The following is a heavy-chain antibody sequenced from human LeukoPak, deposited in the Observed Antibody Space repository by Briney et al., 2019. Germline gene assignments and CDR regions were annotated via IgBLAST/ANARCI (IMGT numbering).Heavy chain of an antibody. Sequence: SVKVSCKASGGTFCSYTISWVRQAPGQGLEWVGRIIPILGIANYAQKFQGRVTITADKSTSTAYMELSSLRSEDTAVCYYASSEHCSSTSCYGSWGQGTLVTVSS. D-gene: IGHD2-2*01. CDR1: GGTFCSYT. J-gene: IGHJ4*02. CDR2: IIPILGIA. V-gene: IGHV1-69*02. CDR3: ASSEHCSSTSCYGS.